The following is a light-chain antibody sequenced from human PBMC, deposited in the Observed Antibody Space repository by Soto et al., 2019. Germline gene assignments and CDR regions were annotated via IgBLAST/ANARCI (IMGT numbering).Light chain of an antibody. V-gene: IGKV3-11*01. J-gene: IGKJ5*01. Sequence: EIVLTQSPATLSLSPGDRATLSCRASQSVSSYLAWYQQKAGQAPRLLIYDASNRATGIPARFSGSGSGTDFTLTISSLQPEDFAVYFCQHRSNWPITFGQGTRLEIK. CDR1: QSVSSY. CDR3: QHRSNWPIT. CDR2: DAS.